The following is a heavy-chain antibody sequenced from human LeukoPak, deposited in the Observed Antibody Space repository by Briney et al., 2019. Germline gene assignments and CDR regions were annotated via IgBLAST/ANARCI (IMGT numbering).Heavy chain of an antibody. D-gene: IGHD3-16*01. CDR3: ARGGGLDV. V-gene: IGHV3-7*03. Sequence: GGSLRLSCAASGFTFNNYAMTWVRQAPGKGLEWVASINHNGNVNYYVDSVKGRFTISRDNAKNSLYLQMSNLRAEDTAVYFCARGGGLDVWGQGATVTVSS. J-gene: IGHJ6*02. CDR1: GFTFNNYA. CDR2: INHNGNVN.